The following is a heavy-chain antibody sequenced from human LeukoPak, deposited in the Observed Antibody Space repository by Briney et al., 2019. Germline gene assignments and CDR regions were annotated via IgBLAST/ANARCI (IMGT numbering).Heavy chain of an antibody. CDR1: NASISRNF. J-gene: IGHJ4*02. CDR3: ARVLTYFYGSGTYPAAHYYFDY. CDR2: TFYSGST. V-gene: IGHV4-59*01. Sequence: SETLSLTCTVSNASISRNFWSWIRQPPGKGLEWIGYTFYSGSTNYNPSLKSRSTILVDTSKNQFSLKLSSVTAADTAVYYCARVLTYFYGSGTYPAAHYYFDYWGQGILVTVSS. D-gene: IGHD3-10*01.